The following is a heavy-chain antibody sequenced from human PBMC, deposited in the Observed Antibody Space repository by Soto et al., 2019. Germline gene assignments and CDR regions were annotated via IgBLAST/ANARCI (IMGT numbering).Heavy chain of an antibody. Sequence: PGGSLRLSCAASGFTFSSYGMHWVRQAPGKGLEWVAVISYDGSNKYYADSVKGRFTISRDNSKNTLYLQMNSLRAEDTAVYYCARPQGGKLLYYYGMDVWGQGTTVTVSS. CDR3: ARPQGGKLLYYYGMDV. D-gene: IGHD2-21*01. CDR1: GFTFSSYG. J-gene: IGHJ6*02. V-gene: IGHV3-30*03. CDR2: ISYDGSNK.